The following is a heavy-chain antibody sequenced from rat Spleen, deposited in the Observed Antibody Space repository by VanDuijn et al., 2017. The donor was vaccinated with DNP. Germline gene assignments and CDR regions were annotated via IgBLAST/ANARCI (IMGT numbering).Heavy chain of an antibody. J-gene: IGHJ2*01. D-gene: IGHD1-1*01. CDR1: GFTFSNYY. CDR3: ARHYYSGDFFDY. Sequence: EVKLVESGGGRVQPGRSLKLSCAASGFTFSNYYMAWVRQAPKKGLEWVATISTSGSRTYYPDSVKGRFTISRDNAKSTLYLQMDSLRSDDTATYYCARHYYSGDFFDYWGQGVMVTVSS. CDR2: ISTSGSRT. V-gene: IGHV5-25*01.